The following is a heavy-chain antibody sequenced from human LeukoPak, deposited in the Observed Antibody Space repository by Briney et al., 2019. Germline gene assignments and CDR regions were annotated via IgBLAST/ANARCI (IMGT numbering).Heavy chain of an antibody. CDR1: GFTFDDYG. Sequence: GGSLRLSCAASGFTFDDYGMSWVRQAPGKGLEWVSGINWNGGSTGYADSVKGRFTISRDNAKNSLYLQMNSLRAEDTALYHCARANYYDSSGYYSLDYYYGMDVWGQGTRSPSP. J-gene: IGHJ6*02. D-gene: IGHD3-22*01. V-gene: IGHV3-20*01. CDR3: ARANYYDSSGYYSLDYYYGMDV. CDR2: INWNGGST.